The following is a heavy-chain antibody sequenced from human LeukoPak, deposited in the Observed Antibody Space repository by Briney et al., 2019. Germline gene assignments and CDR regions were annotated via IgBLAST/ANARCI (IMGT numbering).Heavy chain of an antibody. J-gene: IGHJ6*03. D-gene: IGHD3-16*01. CDR1: GFTFSSYA. V-gene: IGHV3-23*01. CDR2: ISGSGGST. Sequence: GGSLRLSCAASGFTFSSYAMSWVRQAPGKGLEWVSAISGSGGSTYYADSVKGRFTISRDNSKNTLYLQMNSLRAEDTAVYYCAKGGWGANYYYYYMDVWGKGTTVTASS. CDR3: AKGGWGANYYYYYMDV.